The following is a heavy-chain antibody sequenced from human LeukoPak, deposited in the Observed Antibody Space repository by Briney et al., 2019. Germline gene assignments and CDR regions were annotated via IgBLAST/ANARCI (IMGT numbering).Heavy chain of an antibody. CDR3: AGVDSSSWTPPFDP. Sequence: SETLSLTCNVSGGSISSRSYHWGWIRQPPGKGLEWIGYIYHSGSTYYNPSLKSRVTISVDTSKNQFSLKLSSVTAADTAVYYCAGVDSSSWTPPFDPWGQGTLVTVSS. D-gene: IGHD6-13*01. V-gene: IGHV4-39*07. J-gene: IGHJ5*02. CDR2: IYHSGST. CDR1: GGSISSRSYH.